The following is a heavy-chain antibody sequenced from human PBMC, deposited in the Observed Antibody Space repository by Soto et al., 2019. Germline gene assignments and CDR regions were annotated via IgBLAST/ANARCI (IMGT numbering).Heavy chain of an antibody. CDR2: IIPIFGTA. CDR1: GGTFSSYA. CDR3: ARDIAAAGTLHYYYGMDV. Sequence: QVQLVQSGAEVKKPGSSVKVSCKASGGTFSSYAISWVRQAPGQGLEWMGGIIPIFGTANYAQKFQGRVTITADESTSTAYMEPSSLRSEDTAVYYCARDIAAAGTLHYYYGMDVWGQGTTVTASS. D-gene: IGHD6-13*01. V-gene: IGHV1-69*12. J-gene: IGHJ6*02.